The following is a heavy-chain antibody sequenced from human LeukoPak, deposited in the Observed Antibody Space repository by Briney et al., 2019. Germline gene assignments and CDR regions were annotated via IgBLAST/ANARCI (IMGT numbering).Heavy chain of an antibody. CDR1: GFTFSTYW. V-gene: IGHV3-74*01. D-gene: IGHD3-16*01. J-gene: IGHJ4*02. CDR3: AREFYLHSDNYDSGN. CDR2: ISSDGSDA. Sequence: QPGGSLRLSCAASGFTFSTYWMHWVRQAPGKGLVWVSRISSDGSDASYADSVKGRFTISRDNAKNTLYLQMNSLRAEDTAVYYCAREFYLHSDNYDSGNWGQGTLVTVSS.